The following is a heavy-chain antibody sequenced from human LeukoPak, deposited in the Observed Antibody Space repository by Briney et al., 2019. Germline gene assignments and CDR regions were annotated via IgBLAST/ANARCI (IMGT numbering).Heavy chain of an antibody. CDR3: ARTSHYVGIAATVPYGIYYFNY. V-gene: IGHV1-18*01. J-gene: IGHJ4*02. Sequence: ASVTVSCKASGYTFTSYGINWVRQAPGQGLEWMGWISAYNGDTNYAQKLQGRVTMTTDTSTSTAYMELRSLRSDDTAVYYCARTSHYVGIAATVPYGIYYFNYWGQGTLVTVSS. CDR1: GYTFTSYG. D-gene: IGHD5-12*01. CDR2: ISAYNGDT.